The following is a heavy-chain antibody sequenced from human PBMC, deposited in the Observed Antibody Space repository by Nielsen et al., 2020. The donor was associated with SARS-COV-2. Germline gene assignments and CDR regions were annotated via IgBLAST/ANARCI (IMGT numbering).Heavy chain of an antibody. Sequence: SETLSLTCAVSGGSISNSNWWSWVRQPPGKGLEWIGEIYHSGSTNYNPSLKSRVTISVDKSKNQFSLKLSSVTAADTAVYYCARDRVSSSWYADYYYYGMDVWGQGTTVTVSS. CDR3: ARDRVSSSWYADYYYYGMDV. D-gene: IGHD6-13*01. CDR1: GGSISNSNW. V-gene: IGHV4-4*02. CDR2: IYHSGST. J-gene: IGHJ6*02.